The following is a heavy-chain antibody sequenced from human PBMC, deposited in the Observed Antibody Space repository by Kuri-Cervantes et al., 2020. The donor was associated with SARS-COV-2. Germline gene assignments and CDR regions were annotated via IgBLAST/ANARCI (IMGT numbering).Heavy chain of an antibody. J-gene: IGHJ6*02. Sequence: GGSLRLSCAASGFTFSSYSMNWVRQAPGKGLEWVSYISSSSSTIYYADSVKGRFTISRDNAKNSPYLQMNSLRDEDTAVYYCARVDSYRENYYYYGMDVWGQGTTVTVSS. CDR2: ISSSSSTI. CDR1: GFTFSSYS. CDR3: ARVDSYRENYYYYGMDV. D-gene: IGHD3/OR15-3a*01. V-gene: IGHV3-48*02.